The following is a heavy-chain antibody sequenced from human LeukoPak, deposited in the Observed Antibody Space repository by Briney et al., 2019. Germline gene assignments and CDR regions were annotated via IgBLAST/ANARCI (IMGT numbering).Heavy chain of an antibody. CDR1: GGSISSSNW. V-gene: IGHV4-4*02. D-gene: IGHD3-22*01. CDR3: ARDNRESSGPFEFGY. J-gene: IGHJ4*02. CDR2: IYHSGST. Sequence: PSETLSLTCAVSGGSISSSNWWSWVRQPPGKGLEWIGEIYHSGSTNYNPSLKSRVTISVDKSKNQFSLKLSSVTAADTAVYYCARDNRESSGPFEFGYWGQGTLVTVSS.